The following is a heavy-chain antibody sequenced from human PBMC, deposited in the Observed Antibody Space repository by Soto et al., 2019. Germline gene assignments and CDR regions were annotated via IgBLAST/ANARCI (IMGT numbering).Heavy chain of an antibody. CDR1: GFTFSSYA. V-gene: IGHV3-30-3*01. CDR3: AREGHYDFWSGYY. J-gene: IGHJ4*02. CDR2: ISYDGSNK. Sequence: QPGGSLRLSCAASGFTFSSYAMHWVRQAPGKGLEWVAVISYDGSNKYYADSVKGRFTISRDNSKNTLYLQMNSLRAEDTAVYYCAREGHYDFWSGYYWGQGTLVTVYS. D-gene: IGHD3-3*01.